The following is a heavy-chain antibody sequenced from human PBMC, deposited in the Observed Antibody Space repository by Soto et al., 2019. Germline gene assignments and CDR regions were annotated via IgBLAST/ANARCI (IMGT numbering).Heavy chain of an antibody. J-gene: IGHJ6*02. D-gene: IGHD6-13*01. CDR1: GFIFSNFG. V-gene: IGHV3-30*02. CDR3: ARDGGMPGSSSWLDKYYGMDV. Sequence: GGSLRLSCAASGFIFSNFGMHWVRQAPGKGLEWVALIYYDGSYQNYAAYVKGRFTISRDNSRTTLYLQMNSLRTEDTAIYYCARDGGMPGSSSWLDKYYGMDVWGQGT. CDR2: IYYDGSYQ.